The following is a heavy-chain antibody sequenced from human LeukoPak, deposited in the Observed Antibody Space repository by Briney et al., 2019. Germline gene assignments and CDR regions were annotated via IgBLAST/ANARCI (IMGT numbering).Heavy chain of an antibody. J-gene: IGHJ4*02. V-gene: IGHV1-69*06. Sequence: GASVKVSCKASGGTFSSYAISWVRQAPGQGLEWMGGIIPIFGTANYAQKFQGRVTITADKSTSTAYMELSSLRSEDTAVYYCARLRRDGYNYVFDYWGQGTLVTVSS. CDR1: GGTFSSYA. D-gene: IGHD5-24*01. CDR2: IIPIFGTA. CDR3: ARLRRDGYNYVFDY.